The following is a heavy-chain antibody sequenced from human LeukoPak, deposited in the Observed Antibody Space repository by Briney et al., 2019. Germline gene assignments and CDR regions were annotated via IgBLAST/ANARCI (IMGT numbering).Heavy chain of an antibody. CDR2: ISSSGSTI. CDR1: GFTFSSYE. V-gene: IGHV3-48*03. J-gene: IGHJ6*04. D-gene: IGHD3-10*02. CDR3: AELGITMIGGV. Sequence: PGGSLRLSCAASGFTFSSYEMNWVRQAPGKGLEVVSYISSSGSTIYYADSVKGRFTLSRDKAKNSLYLQMNSLSAEDTAVYYCAELGITMIGGVWGKGTTVTISS.